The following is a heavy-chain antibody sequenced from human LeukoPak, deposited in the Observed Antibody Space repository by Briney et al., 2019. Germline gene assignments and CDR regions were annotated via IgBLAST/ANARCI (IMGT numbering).Heavy chain of an antibody. V-gene: IGHV4-59*08. CDR3: ATLLPAAYFDF. J-gene: IGHJ4*02. CDR1: GGSISSYY. Sequence: SETLSLTCTVSGGSISSYYWTWIRQPPGKGLEYIGYVYYSGSTNYNPSLKSRVTISLDMSKNQFSLKLSSVTAADTAVYYCATLLPAAYFDFWGQGTLVTVSS. D-gene: IGHD2-2*01. CDR2: VYYSGST.